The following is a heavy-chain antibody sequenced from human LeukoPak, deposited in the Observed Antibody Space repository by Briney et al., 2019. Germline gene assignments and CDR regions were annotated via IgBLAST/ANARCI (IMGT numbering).Heavy chain of an antibody. CDR1: GDSISSGYY. Sequence: SETLSLTCTASGDSISSGYYWGWIRQPPGKGLEWIGSIYHSGNTYSDPSLKTRVTMSVDTSKNQFSLKLTSVTAADTAVYYCARASFPGDPPYYWGQGTLVTVSS. V-gene: IGHV4-38-2*02. J-gene: IGHJ4*02. CDR3: ARASFPGDPPYY. CDR2: IYHSGNT. D-gene: IGHD4-17*01.